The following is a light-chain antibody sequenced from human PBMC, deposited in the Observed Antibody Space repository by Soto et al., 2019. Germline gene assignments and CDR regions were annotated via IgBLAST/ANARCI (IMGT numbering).Light chain of an antibody. V-gene: IGKV3-20*01. CDR3: QQYGSFPLT. CDR2: GAS. CDR1: QSVSSSY. J-gene: IGKJ5*01. Sequence: EIVLTQSPGTLSLSPGERATLSCRASQSVSSSYLAWYQQKPGQAPRLLIYGASSRATGIPDGFSGSGSGTDFTLPISRLETEDFAVYYCQQYGSFPLTFGQGTRLEIK.